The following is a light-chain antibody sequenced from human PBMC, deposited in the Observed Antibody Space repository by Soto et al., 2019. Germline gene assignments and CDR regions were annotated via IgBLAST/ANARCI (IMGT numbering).Light chain of an antibody. CDR3: QQRSNWPWT. Sequence: EIVLTQSTATLSLSPGERATLSCRASQSVSSYLAWYQQKPGQAPRLLISDASNRATGIPARFSGSGSGTDFTLTISSLEAEDFAVYYCQQRSNWPWTFGQGNKV. V-gene: IGKV3-11*01. J-gene: IGKJ1*01. CDR1: QSVSSY. CDR2: DAS.